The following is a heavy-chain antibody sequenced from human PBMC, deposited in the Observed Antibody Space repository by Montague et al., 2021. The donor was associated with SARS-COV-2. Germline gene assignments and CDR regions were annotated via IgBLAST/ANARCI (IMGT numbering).Heavy chain of an antibody. CDR3: ARGGGYYNYGLDV. Sequence: SETLSLTCTVSGGSISNYYWSWIRQPPGRGLEWIGYIYYSGSTDYSPSLKSRVTISLDTSKNQFPLKVTSVTAADTAVYYCARGGGYYNYGLDVWGPGTTVTVSS. D-gene: IGHD3-22*01. J-gene: IGHJ6*02. CDR2: IYYSGST. V-gene: IGHV4-59*01. CDR1: GGSISNYY.